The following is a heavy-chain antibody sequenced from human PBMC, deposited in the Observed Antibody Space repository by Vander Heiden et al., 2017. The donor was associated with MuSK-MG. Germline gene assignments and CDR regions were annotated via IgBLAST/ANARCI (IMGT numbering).Heavy chain of an antibody. CDR3: AKDVRAGRPQYYFDY. CDR2: ISWNSGSI. D-gene: IGHD6-19*01. CDR1: GFTFDDYA. Sequence: GSGGGLVQPGRSLRLSCAASGFTFDDYAMHWVRQAPGKGLEWVSGISWNSGSIGYADSVKGRFTISRDNAKNSLYLQMNSLRAEDTALYYCAKDVRAGRPQYYFDYWGQGTLVTVSS. V-gene: IGHV3-9*01. J-gene: IGHJ4*02.